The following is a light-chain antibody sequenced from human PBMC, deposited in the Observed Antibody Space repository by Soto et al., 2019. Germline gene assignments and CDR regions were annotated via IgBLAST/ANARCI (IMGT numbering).Light chain of an antibody. V-gene: IGLV1-40*01. Sequence: QSVLTQPPSVSGAPGQRVTISCTGSSSNIGAGYDVHWYQQLPGTAPKLLIDGNSYRASGAPARCAGSKSGTSATLASTGLQADEPAAYYCRSYAGITLLVFGGWTKLTGL. CDR2: GNS. J-gene: IGLJ2*01. CDR3: RSYAGITLLV. CDR1: SSNIGAGYD.